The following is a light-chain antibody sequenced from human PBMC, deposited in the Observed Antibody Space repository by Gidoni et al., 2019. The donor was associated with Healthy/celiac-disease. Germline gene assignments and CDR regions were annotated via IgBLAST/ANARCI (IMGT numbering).Light chain of an antibody. CDR2: KVS. V-gene: IGKV2-30*01. CDR3: MQGTHCWT. Sequence: VVMTQSPLSLPVTLGQPASISCRSSQSLVYSDGITYLNWFQQRPGQSPRRLIYKVSNRDSGVPDRFSGSGSGTDFTLKISRVEAEDVGVYYCMQGTHCWTFGQGTKVEIK. CDR1: QSLVYSDGITY. J-gene: IGKJ1*01.